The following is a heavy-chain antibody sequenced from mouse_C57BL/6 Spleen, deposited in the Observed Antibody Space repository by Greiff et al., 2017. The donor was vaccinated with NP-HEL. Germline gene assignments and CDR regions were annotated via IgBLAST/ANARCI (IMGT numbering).Heavy chain of an antibody. V-gene: IGHV1-52*01. CDR3: ARDGYYAYWYFDV. CDR1: GYTFTSYW. D-gene: IGHD2-3*01. J-gene: IGHJ1*03. Sequence: VQLQQPGAELVRPGSSVKLSCKASGYTFTSYWMHWVKQRPIQGLEWLGNIDPSDSETHYNQKFKDKATLTVDKSSSTAYMHLSTLTSEDSSVYYCARDGYYAYWYFDVWGTGTTVTVSS. CDR2: IDPSDSET.